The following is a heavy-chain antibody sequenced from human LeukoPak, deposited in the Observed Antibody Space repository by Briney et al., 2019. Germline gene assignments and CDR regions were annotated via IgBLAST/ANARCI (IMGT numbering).Heavy chain of an antibody. Sequence: ASVKVSCKASGYTFTSYDINWVRQATGQGLEWMGWMNPNSGNTGYAQKFQGRVAMTRNSSISTAYMELSSLRSEDTAVYYCARRLGYCSDGSSYSLNYWGQGTLVTVSS. V-gene: IGHV1-8*01. D-gene: IGHD2-15*01. CDR2: MNPNSGNT. J-gene: IGHJ4*02. CDR3: ARRLGYCSDGSSYSLNY. CDR1: GYTFTSYD.